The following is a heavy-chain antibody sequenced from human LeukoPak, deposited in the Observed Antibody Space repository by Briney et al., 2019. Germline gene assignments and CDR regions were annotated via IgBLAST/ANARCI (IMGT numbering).Heavy chain of an antibody. D-gene: IGHD6-13*01. J-gene: IGHJ6*03. CDR1: GFTFSSYA. CDR3: AKGSSAAGTYYYYMDV. V-gene: IGHV3-23*01. Sequence: PGGSLRLSCAASGFTFSSYAMSWVRQAPGKGLEWVSAISGSGGSTYYADSVKGRFTISRDNSKNTLYLQMNSLRAEDTAVYYCAKGSSAAGTYYYYMDVWGKGTTVTVSS. CDR2: ISGSGGST.